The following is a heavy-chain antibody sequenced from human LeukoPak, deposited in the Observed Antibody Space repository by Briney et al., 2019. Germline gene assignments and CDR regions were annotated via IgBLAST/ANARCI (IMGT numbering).Heavy chain of an antibody. D-gene: IGHD3-10*01. J-gene: IGHJ4*02. CDR1: GGSISSSSYY. CDR3: ASSGSTVFDY. CDR2: IYYSGST. V-gene: IGHV4-39*01. Sequence: SETLSLTCTVSGGSISSSSYYWGWIRQPPGKGLEWIGSIYYSGSTYYNPSLKSRVTISVDTSKNQFSLKLSSVTAADTAVYYCASSGSTVFDYWGQGTLVTVSS.